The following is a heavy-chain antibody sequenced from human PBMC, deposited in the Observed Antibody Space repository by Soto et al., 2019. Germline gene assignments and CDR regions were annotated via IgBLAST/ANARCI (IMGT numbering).Heavy chain of an antibody. CDR2: ITSAGST. Sequence: EVQLLESGGDLAQPGGSLRLICAASGFTFSNYAMTWVRQSPGKGLEWVSTITSAGSTFYGDTVKGRFTISRDNSKSTLYLQMNSLGAEDTAVCYCAKTDKFHSQSSGWANRFDSWGQGTLVTVSS. J-gene: IGHJ4*02. V-gene: IGHV3-23*01. CDR1: GFTFSNYA. CDR3: AKTDKFHSQSSGWANRFDS. D-gene: IGHD6-19*01.